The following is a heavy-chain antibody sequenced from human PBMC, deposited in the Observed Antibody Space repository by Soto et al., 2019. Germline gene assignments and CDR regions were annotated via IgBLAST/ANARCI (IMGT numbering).Heavy chain of an antibody. D-gene: IGHD1-1*01. J-gene: IGHJ5*02. CDR1: GFTFSDHF. CDR2: ISGSGGST. Sequence: VLLVESGGGLVKPGGSLRLSCAASGFTFSDHFLTWIRQAPGKGLEWVSAISGSGGSTYYADSVKGRFTISRDNSKNTLYLQMNSLRAEETAVYYCGNWNVYIDPWGQGTLVTVSS. CDR3: GNWNVYIDP. V-gene: IGHV3-23*04.